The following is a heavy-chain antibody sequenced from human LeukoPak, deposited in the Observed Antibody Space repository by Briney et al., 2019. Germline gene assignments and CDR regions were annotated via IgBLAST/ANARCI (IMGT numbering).Heavy chain of an antibody. D-gene: IGHD3-10*01. CDR3: AKAVGYYGSGTDY. Sequence: PGGSLRLSCAASGFAFSSYAMSWVRQAPGKGLERVSAISGSGGSTYYADSVKGRFTISRDNSKNTLYLQMNSLRAEDTAVYYCAKAVGYYGSGTDYWGQGTLVTVSS. V-gene: IGHV3-23*01. CDR1: GFAFSSYA. CDR2: ISGSGGST. J-gene: IGHJ4*02.